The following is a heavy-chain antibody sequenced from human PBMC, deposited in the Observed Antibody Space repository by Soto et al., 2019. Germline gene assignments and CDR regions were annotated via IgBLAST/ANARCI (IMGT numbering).Heavy chain of an antibody. J-gene: IGHJ6*01. CDR1: GGTFSSYA. CDR3: AREPYYYYSSGSV. V-gene: IGHV1-69*13. Sequence: GASVKVSFKDSGGTFSSYAISWVRQAPGQGLEWMGGIIPIFGTANYAQKFQGRVTITADESTSTAYMELSSLRSEATAVYYCAREPYYYYSSGSVWVKGTRVTVAS. CDR2: IIPIFGTA. D-gene: IGHD3-22*01.